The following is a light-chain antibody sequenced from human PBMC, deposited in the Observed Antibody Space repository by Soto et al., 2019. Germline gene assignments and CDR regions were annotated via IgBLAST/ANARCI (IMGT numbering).Light chain of an antibody. J-gene: IGKJ1*01. CDR3: QQSYGTPQT. CDR1: QGIDSH. CDR2: AAS. Sequence: DIQLTQSPSFLSASVGDRVTITCRASQGIDSHLAWYQQEPGKAPDLLIHAASSLQSGVPSRFSGSGSGTDFTLTITNLQPEDFGTYYCQQSYGTPQTFGQGTKV. V-gene: IGKV1-39*01.